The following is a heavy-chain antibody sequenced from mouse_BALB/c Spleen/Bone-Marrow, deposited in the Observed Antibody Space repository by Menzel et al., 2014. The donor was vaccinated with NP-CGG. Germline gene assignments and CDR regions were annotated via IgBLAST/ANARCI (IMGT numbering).Heavy chain of an antibody. J-gene: IGHJ3*01. CDR2: INPESSTI. Sequence: EVKLEESGGGLVQPGGSLKVSCAASGFDFXGYWMSWVRQAPGKGLEWIGEINPESSTINYTPSLKDKFIISRDNAKNTLYLQMSKVRSEDTALYYCARLRYYGFFAYWGQGTLVTVSA. CDR3: ARLRYYGFFAY. D-gene: IGHD1-2*01. V-gene: IGHV4-1*02. CDR1: GFDFXGYW.